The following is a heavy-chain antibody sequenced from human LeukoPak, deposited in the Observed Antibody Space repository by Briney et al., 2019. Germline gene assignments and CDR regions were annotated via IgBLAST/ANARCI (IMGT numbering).Heavy chain of an antibody. D-gene: IGHD3-16*01. CDR1: GFTFSSYA. CDR2: ISYDGSNK. CDR3: ARDLGDFVFGGVFDY. Sequence: GGSLRLSCAASGFTFSSYAMHWVRQAPGKGLEWVAVISYDGSNKYYADSVKGRFTISRDNSKNTLYLQMNSLRAEDTAVYYCARDLGDFVFGGVFDYWGQGTLVTVSS. V-gene: IGHV3-30-3*01. J-gene: IGHJ4*02.